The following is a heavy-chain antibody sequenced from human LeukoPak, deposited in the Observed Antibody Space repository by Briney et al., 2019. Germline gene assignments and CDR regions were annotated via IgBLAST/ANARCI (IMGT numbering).Heavy chain of an antibody. D-gene: IGHD3-10*01. V-gene: IGHV3-30*02. J-gene: IGHJ4*02. CDR2: VRPDGSSN. CDR3: AKDQAGTWGLDY. CDR1: GFSFSNFG. Sequence: PGGSLRLSCAASGFSFSNFGMHWVRQAPGKGLEWVAFVRPDGSSNYYADSVKGRFIISRDNSKNTLRLQMNSLRAEDTAFYYCAKDQAGTWGLDYWGQGTLVTVSS.